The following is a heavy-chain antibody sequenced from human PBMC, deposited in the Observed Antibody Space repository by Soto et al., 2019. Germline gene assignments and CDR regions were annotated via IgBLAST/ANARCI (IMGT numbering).Heavy chain of an antibody. CDR2: VYYSGGA. J-gene: IGHJ5*01. D-gene: IGHD2-15*01. V-gene: IGHV4-39*01. Sequence: SETLSLTCAVSGVSIHNSHSFWGWIRQPPGKGLEFIGSVYYSGGANYNPSLKSRVTVSIDTSNNQFSLRVNSVTAADTAVYYCGRVVEGATRHTDFDSWGQGILVSV. CDR1: GVSIHNSHSF. CDR3: GRVVEGATRHTDFDS.